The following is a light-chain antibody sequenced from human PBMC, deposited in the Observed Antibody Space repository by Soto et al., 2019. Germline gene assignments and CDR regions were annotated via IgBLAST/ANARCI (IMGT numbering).Light chain of an antibody. J-gene: IGKJ1*01. Sequence: DIQMTQSPSSLSASVGDRVTITCRASQSITTYLNWYQQKPGKAPKLLIYGASSLQSGVPSRFSGSGSGTDFTLTISSLQPEDFAVYFCQQSYGIPQTFGQGTKVDMK. CDR2: GAS. V-gene: IGKV1-39*01. CDR3: QQSYGIPQT. CDR1: QSITTY.